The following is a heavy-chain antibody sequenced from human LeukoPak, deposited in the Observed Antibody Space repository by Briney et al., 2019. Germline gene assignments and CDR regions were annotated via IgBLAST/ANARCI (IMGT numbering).Heavy chain of an antibody. V-gene: IGHV4-59*11. Sequence: PSETLSLTCAVSGGSISSHYWTWIRQPPGKGLEYIGYIYYSGTTNYNPSLKSRVTISVDTSKNQFSLKLSSVTAADTAVYYCARTKKPTSPSYYYYYMDVWGKGTTVTISS. CDR1: GGSISSHY. CDR2: IYYSGTT. CDR3: ARTKKPTSPSYYYYYMDV. J-gene: IGHJ6*03. D-gene: IGHD1-14*01.